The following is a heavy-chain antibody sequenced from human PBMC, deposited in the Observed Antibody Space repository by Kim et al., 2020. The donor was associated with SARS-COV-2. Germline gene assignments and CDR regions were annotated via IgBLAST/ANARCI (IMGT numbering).Heavy chain of an antibody. V-gene: IGHV3-7*01. D-gene: IGHD6-13*01. CDR1: GFTFNSYW. CDR3: ARLGSSSWNFDY. J-gene: IGHJ4*02. CDR2: IKQDGSER. Sequence: GGSLRLSCAASGFTFNSYWMSWVRQAPGKGLEWVANIKQDGSERSYVDSVKGRFTISRDNAKNSLYLQMDSLRAEDTAVYYCARLGSSSWNFDYGGQGTLDSVSS.